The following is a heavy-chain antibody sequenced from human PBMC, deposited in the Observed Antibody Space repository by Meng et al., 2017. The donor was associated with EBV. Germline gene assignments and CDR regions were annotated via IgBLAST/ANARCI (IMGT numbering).Heavy chain of an antibody. Sequence: QLVGAGSVFVQPCGSPKPSCAAYGFTFSCAAMHAVRAASGTVLEWVVRIRSKANSYATAYAASVKGRFTISRDDSKNTAYLQMNSLKTEDTAVYYCTRLDGSYIYYWCQGTLVTVSS. D-gene: IGHD1-26*01. CDR1: GFTFSCAA. J-gene: IGHJ4*02. CDR2: IRSKANSYAT. CDR3: TRLDGSYIYY. V-gene: IGHV3-73*02.